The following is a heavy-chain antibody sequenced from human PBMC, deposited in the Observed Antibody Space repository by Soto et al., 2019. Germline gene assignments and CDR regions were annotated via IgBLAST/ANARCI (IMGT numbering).Heavy chain of an antibody. D-gene: IGHD1-1*01. J-gene: IGHJ4*02. CDR2: ISAHNGNT. V-gene: IGHV1-18*01. CDR1: GYDFTTYG. Sequence: QVHLVQSGAEVKKPGASVKVSCKGSGYDFTTYGITWVRQAPGQGLEWMAWISAHNGNTDYAQKLQCRVTGTRDTSTSTAYMERRSLRSDDTAVYDCARGRYGDYWGQGALVTVSS. CDR3: ARGRYGDY.